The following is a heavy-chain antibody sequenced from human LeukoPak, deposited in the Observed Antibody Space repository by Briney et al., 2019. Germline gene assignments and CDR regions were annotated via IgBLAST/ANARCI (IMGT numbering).Heavy chain of an antibody. D-gene: IGHD5-18*01. Sequence: SETLSLTCTVSGGSISSYYWSWIRQPPGKGLEWIGYIYTSGSTNYNPSLKSRVTISVDTSKNQFSLKLSSVTAADTAVYYCARVTIPGGYSYGLERYYFDYWGQGTLVTVSS. V-gene: IGHV4-4*09. CDR2: IYTSGST. J-gene: IGHJ4*02. CDR1: GGSISSYY. CDR3: ARVTIPGGYSYGLERYYFDY.